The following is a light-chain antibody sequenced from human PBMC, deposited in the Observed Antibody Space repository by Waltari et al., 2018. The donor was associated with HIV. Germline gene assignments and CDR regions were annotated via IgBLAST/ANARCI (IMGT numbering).Light chain of an antibody. CDR1: DSNVGSHY. V-gene: IGLV1-47*01. CDR3: GAWDDNLSGV. CDR2: SND. Sequence: QPVLTQPTSESASPGQRIIISCSGTDSNVGSHYVYWYQQLPGGAPKLLLYSNDQRSSGVPDRFSGSKSGTSASLTISDLRSDDEGLYFCGAWDDNLSGVFGGGTKVTVL. J-gene: IGLJ2*01.